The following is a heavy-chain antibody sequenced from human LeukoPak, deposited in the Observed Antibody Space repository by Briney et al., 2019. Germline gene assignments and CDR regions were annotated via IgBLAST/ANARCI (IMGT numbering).Heavy chain of an antibody. CDR1: GFTFSSYA. Sequence: KSGGSLRLSCAASGFTFSSYAMSWVRQAPGKGLEWVSAISGSGGSTYYADSVKGRFTISRDNSKNTLYLQMNSLRAEDTAVYYCAKDGGRGTMIVVGRREYDYWGQGTLVTVSS. V-gene: IGHV3-23*01. J-gene: IGHJ4*02. CDR3: AKDGGRGTMIVVGRREYDY. CDR2: ISGSGGST. D-gene: IGHD3-22*01.